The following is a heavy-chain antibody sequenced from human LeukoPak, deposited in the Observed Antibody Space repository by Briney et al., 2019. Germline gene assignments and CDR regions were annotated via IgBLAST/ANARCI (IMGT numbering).Heavy chain of an antibody. CDR1: GYTFTGYY. V-gene: IGHV1-2*02. J-gene: IGHJ5*02. CDR3: ARLGPLNWFDP. CDR2: INPNSGGT. Sequence: GASVKVSCKASGYTFTGYYMHWVRQAPGQGLEWMGWINPNSGGTNYAQKFQGRVTISVDTSKNQFSLKLSSVTAADTAVYYCARLGPLNWFDPWGQGTLVTVSS.